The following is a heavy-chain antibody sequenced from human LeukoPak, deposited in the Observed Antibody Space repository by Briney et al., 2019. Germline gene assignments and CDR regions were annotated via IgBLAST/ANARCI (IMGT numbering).Heavy chain of an antibody. Sequence: SETLSLTCTVSGGSISSYYWSWIRQPPGKGLEWIGYIYYSGSTNYNPSLKSRVTISVDTSKNQFSLKLSSVTAADTAVYYCARTTETPRGEYFQHWGQGTLVTVSS. V-gene: IGHV4-59*08. CDR2: IYYSGST. CDR3: ARTTETPRGEYFQH. CDR1: GGSISSYY. J-gene: IGHJ1*01. D-gene: IGHD4-17*01.